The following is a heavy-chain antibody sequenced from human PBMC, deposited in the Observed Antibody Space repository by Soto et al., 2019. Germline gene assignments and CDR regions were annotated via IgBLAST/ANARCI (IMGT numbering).Heavy chain of an antibody. CDR3: ARTWLAGGTPADAFDI. J-gene: IGHJ3*02. D-gene: IGHD2-15*01. CDR1: ASSISSAYF. V-gene: IGHV4-38-2*01. CDR2: IFHTGGT. Sequence: SETLSLTCAVSASSISSAYFWGWIRQPPGKGLEWIATIFHTGGTYSNPSLKSRVTISVDTSNNQFSLRLNSVTAADTALYFCARTWLAGGTPADAFDIWGQGTMVTVSS.